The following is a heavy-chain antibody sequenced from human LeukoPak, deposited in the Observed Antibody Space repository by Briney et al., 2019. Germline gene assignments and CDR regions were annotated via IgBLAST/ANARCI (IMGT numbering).Heavy chain of an antibody. CDR2: IYPGDSDT. CDR1: GYSFTSYW. D-gene: IGHD3-3*01. V-gene: IGHV5-51*01. J-gene: IGHJ3*02. CDR3: ARQSITIFGVVPGAFDI. Sequence: GESLKISCKGSGYSFTSYWIGWVRQMPGKGLEWMGIIYPGDSDTRYSPSFQGQVTISADKSISTAYLQWSSLKASDTAMYYCARQSITIFGVVPGAFDIWGQGTMVTVSS.